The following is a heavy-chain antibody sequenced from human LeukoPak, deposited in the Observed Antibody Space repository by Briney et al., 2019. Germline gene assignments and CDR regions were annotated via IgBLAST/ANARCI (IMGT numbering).Heavy chain of an antibody. CDR3: AKDQITMVRGVPVYYFDY. CDR1: GFTFSSYG. CDR2: IWYDGSNK. Sequence: HPGGSLRLSCAASGFTFSSYGMHWVRQAPGKGLEWVAVIWYDGSNKYYADSVKGRFTISRDNSKNTLYLQMNSLRAEDTAVYYSAKDQITMVRGVPVYYFDYWGQGTLVTVSS. J-gene: IGHJ4*02. V-gene: IGHV3-33*06. D-gene: IGHD3-10*01.